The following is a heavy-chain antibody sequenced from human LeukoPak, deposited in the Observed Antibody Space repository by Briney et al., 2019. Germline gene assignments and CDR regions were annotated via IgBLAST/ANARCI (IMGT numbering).Heavy chain of an antibody. D-gene: IGHD4-17*01. Sequence: PSETLSLTCTVSGGSISSYYWSWIRQPPGKGLEWIGYIYYSGSTNYNPSLKSRVTISVDTSKNQFSLKLSSVTAADTAVYYCARDLFDYGDQGYWFDPWGQGTLVTVSS. CDR2: IYYSGST. J-gene: IGHJ5*02. CDR3: ARDLFDYGDQGYWFDP. CDR1: GGSISSYY. V-gene: IGHV4-59*12.